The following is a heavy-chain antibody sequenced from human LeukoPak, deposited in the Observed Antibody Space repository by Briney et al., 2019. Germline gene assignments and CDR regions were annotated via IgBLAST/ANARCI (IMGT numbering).Heavy chain of an antibody. CDR3: ARAYYDFWSGYYPGFRWFDP. V-gene: IGHV4-30-4*01. CDR2: IYYSGST. J-gene: IGHJ5*02. D-gene: IGHD3-3*01. CDR1: GGSIRSGDYY. Sequence: PSETLSLTCTVSGGSIRSGDYYWSWIRQPPGKGLEWIGYIYYSGSTYYNPSLKSRVTISVDTSKNQFSLKLSSVTAADTAVYYCARAYYDFWSGYYPGFRWFDPWGQGTLVTVSS.